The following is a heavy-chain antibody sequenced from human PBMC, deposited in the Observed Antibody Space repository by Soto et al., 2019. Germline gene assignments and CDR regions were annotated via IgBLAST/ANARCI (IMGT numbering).Heavy chain of an antibody. Sequence: SETLSLTCTVSGGSISSYYWSWIRQPPGKGLEWIGYIYYSGSTNYNPSLKRRVTISVDTSKNQFSLKLSSVTAADTAVYYCARDWMYCSGGSCYDDYYGMDVWGQGTTVTVSS. J-gene: IGHJ6*02. V-gene: IGHV4-59*01. CDR1: GGSISSYY. CDR2: IYYSGST. CDR3: ARDWMYCSGGSCYDDYYGMDV. D-gene: IGHD2-15*01.